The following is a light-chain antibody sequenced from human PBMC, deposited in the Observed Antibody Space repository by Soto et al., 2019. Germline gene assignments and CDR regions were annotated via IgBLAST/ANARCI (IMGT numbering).Light chain of an antibody. CDR3: QQYNSWPPGLFT. J-gene: IGKJ3*01. Sequence: DMAMTQSPATLSVSPGERATLSCRASQSISSNLAWYQQKPGQSPRLLIYGASTRATGVPARFSGSGSGTAFTLTISSLQSEDFAVYYCQQYNSWPPGLFTFGPGTKVDIK. V-gene: IGKV3-15*01. CDR2: GAS. CDR1: QSISSN.